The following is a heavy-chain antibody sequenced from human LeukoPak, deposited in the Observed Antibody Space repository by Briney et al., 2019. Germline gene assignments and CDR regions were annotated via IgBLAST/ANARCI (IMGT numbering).Heavy chain of an antibody. Sequence: GGSLRLSCAASGFTVSSNYMSWVRQAPGKGLEWVSVIYSGGSTYYADSVKGRFTISRDNSKNTLYLQMNSLGAEDTAVYYCAKDRRVKNWDDAFDIWGQGTMVTVSS. CDR2: IYSGGST. J-gene: IGHJ3*02. CDR1: GFTVSSNY. D-gene: IGHD3-10*01. CDR3: AKDRRVKNWDDAFDI. V-gene: IGHV3-53*01.